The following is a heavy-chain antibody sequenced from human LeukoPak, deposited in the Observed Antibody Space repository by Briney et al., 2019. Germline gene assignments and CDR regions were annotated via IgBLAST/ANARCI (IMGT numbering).Heavy chain of an antibody. Sequence: GESLKISCKGSGYSFTSYWIAWVRQMPGKGQEWMGIIYPGDSDTRYSPSFQGQVTISADKSISTADLQWSSLRASDTAMYYCARHLGTAMVSPLGYWGQGTLVTVSS. V-gene: IGHV5-51*01. CDR3: ARHLGTAMVSPLGY. J-gene: IGHJ4*02. D-gene: IGHD5-18*01. CDR1: GYSFTSYW. CDR2: IYPGDSDT.